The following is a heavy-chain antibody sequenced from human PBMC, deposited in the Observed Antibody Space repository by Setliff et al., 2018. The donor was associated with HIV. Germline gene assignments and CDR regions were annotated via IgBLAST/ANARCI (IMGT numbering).Heavy chain of an antibody. Sequence: SETLSLTCAVYNGSFSNYYWTWIRQPPGKGLEWIGEINHSGSTNYNPSLKSRVTISVDTSKKQFSLNLRSVTAADTAMYYCARGLTARRVGNFDYWGRGTLVTVSS. CDR2: INHSGST. D-gene: IGHD6-6*01. J-gene: IGHJ4*02. CDR1: NGSFSNYY. V-gene: IGHV4-34*01. CDR3: ARGLTARRVGNFDY.